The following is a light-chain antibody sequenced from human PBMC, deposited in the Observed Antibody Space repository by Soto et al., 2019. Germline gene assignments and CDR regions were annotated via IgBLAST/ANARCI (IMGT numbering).Light chain of an antibody. V-gene: IGLV2-23*03. CDR3: YSYATYSTFVV. Sequence: QAASVSGSPGQSITISCTGTSNDIKNYNLVSWYQQHPGKAPKLMIYEGSKRPSGVSNRFSGSKSGTTASLTISGLQAEDEADYYCYSYATYSTFVVFGGGTKLTVL. CDR2: EGS. J-gene: IGLJ2*01. CDR1: SNDIKNYNL.